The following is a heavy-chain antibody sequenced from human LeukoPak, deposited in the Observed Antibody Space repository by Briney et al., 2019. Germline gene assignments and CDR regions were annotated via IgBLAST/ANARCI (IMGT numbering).Heavy chain of an antibody. V-gene: IGHV4-34*01. Sequence: EPSETLSLTCAVYGGSFSGYYWSWIRQPPGKGLEWIGEINHSGSTNYNPSLKSRVTISVDTSKNQFSLKLSSVTAADTAVYYCARGNLWDYRRYYYYMDVWGKGTTGTVSS. CDR3: ARGNLWDYRRYYYYMDV. CDR1: GGSFSGYY. J-gene: IGHJ6*03. CDR2: INHSGST. D-gene: IGHD4-11*01.